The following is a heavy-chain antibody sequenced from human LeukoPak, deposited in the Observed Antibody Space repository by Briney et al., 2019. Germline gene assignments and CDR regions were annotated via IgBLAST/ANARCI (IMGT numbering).Heavy chain of an antibody. CDR1: GGSFSGYY. CDR3: ATSSGTYYYDSSKGDYFDY. V-gene: IGHV4-34*01. CDR2: INHSGST. D-gene: IGHD3-22*01. Sequence: SETLSLTCAVYGGSFSGYYWSWIRQPPGKGLEWIGEINHSGSTNYNPSLKSRVTISVDTSKNQFSLELSSVTAADTAVYYCATSSGTYYYDSSKGDYFDYWGQGTLVTVSS. J-gene: IGHJ4*02.